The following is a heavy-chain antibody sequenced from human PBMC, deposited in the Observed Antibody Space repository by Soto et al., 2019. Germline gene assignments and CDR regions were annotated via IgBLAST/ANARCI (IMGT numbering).Heavy chain of an antibody. D-gene: IGHD6-19*01. V-gene: IGHV3-30*03. CDR1: GFTFSTYV. Sequence: GGSLRLSCAASGFTFSTYVMHWVRQAPGKGLEWVSFISHDGSKKQCADSVKGRFSISRDNSKNMLYLQMDSLRDEDTAVYFCARAIAVGSTSLDYWGLGTRVTVSS. CDR3: ARAIAVGSTSLDY. CDR2: ISHDGSKK. J-gene: IGHJ4*02.